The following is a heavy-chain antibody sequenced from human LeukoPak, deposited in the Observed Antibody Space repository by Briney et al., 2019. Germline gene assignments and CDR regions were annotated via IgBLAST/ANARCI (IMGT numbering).Heavy chain of an antibody. V-gene: IGHV1-3*01. D-gene: IGHD6-19*01. J-gene: IGHJ4*02. CDR1: GYTFTSYA. CDR3: ARGVAVAGTLGRPFDY. Sequence: GASVKVSCKASGYTFTSYAMHWVRQAPGQRLEWMGWINAGNGNTKYSQKFQGRVTITRDTSASTAYMELSSLRSEDTAVYYCARGVAVAGTLGRPFDYWGQGTLVTVSS. CDR2: INAGNGNT.